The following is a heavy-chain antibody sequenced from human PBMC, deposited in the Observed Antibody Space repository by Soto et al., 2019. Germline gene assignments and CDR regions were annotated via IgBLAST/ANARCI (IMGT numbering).Heavy chain of an antibody. CDR3: ARGSDYYGSGSILDY. CDR1: GGTFSSYT. CDR2: IIPILGIA. D-gene: IGHD3-10*01. Sequence: QVQLVQSGAKVKKPGSSVKVSCKASGGTFSSYTISWVRQAPGQGLEWMGRIIPILGIANYAQKFQGRVTITADKSTSTAYMELSSLRSEDTAVYYCARGSDYYGSGSILDYWGQGTLVTVSS. V-gene: IGHV1-69*02. J-gene: IGHJ4*02.